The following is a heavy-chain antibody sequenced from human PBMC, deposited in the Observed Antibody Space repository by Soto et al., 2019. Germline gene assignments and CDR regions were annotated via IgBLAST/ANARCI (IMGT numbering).Heavy chain of an antibody. CDR1: GFTFSSYA. V-gene: IGHV3-30-3*01. CDR2: ISYDGSNK. CDR3: ARDHDTAPSDY. J-gene: IGHJ4*02. Sequence: LSLSCAASGFTFSSYAMHWVRQAPGKGLEWVAVISYDGSNKYYADSVKGRFTISRDNSKNTLYLQMNSLRAEDTAVYYCARDHDTAPSDYWGQGTLVTVSS.